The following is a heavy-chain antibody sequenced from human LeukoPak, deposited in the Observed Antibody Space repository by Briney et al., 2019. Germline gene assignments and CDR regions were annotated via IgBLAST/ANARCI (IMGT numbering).Heavy chain of an antibody. Sequence: ASVKVSCKASGYTFITYYIHWVRQAPGQGLEWMGVINPSGAITTYAQKFQGRVTMTRDTSTSTVYMELSSLRPDDTAVYYCARAWRYTDWFDPWGQGTLVTVSS. CDR2: INPSGAIT. V-gene: IGHV1-46*01. CDR3: ARAWRYTDWFDP. D-gene: IGHD1-14*01. J-gene: IGHJ5*02. CDR1: GYTFITYY.